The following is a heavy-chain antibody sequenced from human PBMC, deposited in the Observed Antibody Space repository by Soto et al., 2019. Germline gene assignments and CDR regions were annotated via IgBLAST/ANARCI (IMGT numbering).Heavy chain of an antibody. CDR3: AREGGYCTNGVCPGRYYYGMNV. V-gene: IGHV4-34*01. D-gene: IGHD2-8*01. CDR1: GGSISSYY. CDR2: INHSGST. Sequence: PSEPLSLTCTVSGGSISSYYWSWIRQPPGKGLEWIGEINHSGSTNYNPSLKSRVTISVDTSKNQFSLKLSSVTAADTAVYYCAREGGYCTNGVCPGRYYYGMNVWGQGTTVTVSS. J-gene: IGHJ6*02.